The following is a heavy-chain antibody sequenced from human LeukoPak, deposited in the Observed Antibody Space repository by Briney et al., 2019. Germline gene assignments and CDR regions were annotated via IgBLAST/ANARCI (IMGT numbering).Heavy chain of an antibody. Sequence: ASVKVSCKASGYTFTSYGISWVRQAPGQGLEWMGWISAYNGNTNYAQKLQGRVTITADKSTSTAYMELSSLRSEGTAVYYCARDRGYCSSTSCYKNYYYGMDVWGQGTTVTVSS. J-gene: IGHJ6*02. D-gene: IGHD2-2*02. V-gene: IGHV1-18*01. CDR2: ISAYNGNT. CDR3: ARDRGYCSSTSCYKNYYYGMDV. CDR1: GYTFTSYG.